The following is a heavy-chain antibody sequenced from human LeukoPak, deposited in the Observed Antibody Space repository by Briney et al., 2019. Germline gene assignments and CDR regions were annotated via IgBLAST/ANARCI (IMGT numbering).Heavy chain of an antibody. D-gene: IGHD6-19*01. J-gene: IGHJ3*02. Sequence: SETLSLTCTVSGGSIGTYYWGWVRQPPGKGLECLAYIYGSGGTNYNPSLNSRVTISLDTANNQFSLNLSSVTAADTAVYYCARHAGQWPAFHGFDIWGQGQWSPSRQ. CDR2: IYGSGGT. CDR1: GGSIGTYY. CDR3: ARHAGQWPAFHGFDI. V-gene: IGHV4-59*08.